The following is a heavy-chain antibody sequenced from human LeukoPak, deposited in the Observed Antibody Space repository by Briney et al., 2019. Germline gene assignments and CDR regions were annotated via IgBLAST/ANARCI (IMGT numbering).Heavy chain of an antibody. CDR2: ITGGGATT. CDR1: GFTFSNYP. CDR3: ARMIYYYYYIDV. Sequence: GGSLRLSCAASGFTFSNYPMNWVRQAPGKGLEWVSIITGGGATTYYADSVKGRFAISRDNSRNTVYLQMNSLRAEDTAVYYCARMIYYYYYIDVWGKGTTVTVSS. J-gene: IGHJ6*03. V-gene: IGHV3-23*01. D-gene: IGHD3-16*01.